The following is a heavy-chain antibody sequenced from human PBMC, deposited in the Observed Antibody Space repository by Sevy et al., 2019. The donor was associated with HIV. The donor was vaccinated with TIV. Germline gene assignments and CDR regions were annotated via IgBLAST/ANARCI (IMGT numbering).Heavy chain of an antibody. CDR1: GFTFSYAW. CDR3: TTDPIIVLMVTDGMDV. J-gene: IGHJ6*02. V-gene: IGHV3-15*01. D-gene: IGHD2-8*01. CDR2: IKSKADGGTI. Sequence: GGSLRLSCAASGFTFSYAWMNWVRQAPGKGLEWVGRIKSKADGGTIDYAAPVKGRLTISRDDSKNTRYLQMNSLKTEDTAVYYCTTDPIIVLMVTDGMDVWGQGTTVTVSS.